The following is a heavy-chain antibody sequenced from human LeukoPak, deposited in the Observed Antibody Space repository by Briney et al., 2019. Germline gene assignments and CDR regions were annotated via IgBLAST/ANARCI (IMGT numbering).Heavy chain of an antibody. Sequence: GGSLRLSCAASGFTFDDYAMHWVRQAPGKGLEWLAFISWDGNVKTCADSVEGRFTISRDSPKNTLFLQMNSLRAEDTAVYYCARDLSMSYSVDYWGQGTLVTVSS. CDR3: ARDLSMSYSVDY. V-gene: IGHV3-30*04. D-gene: IGHD2-21*01. CDR2: ISWDGNVK. CDR1: GFTFDDYA. J-gene: IGHJ4*02.